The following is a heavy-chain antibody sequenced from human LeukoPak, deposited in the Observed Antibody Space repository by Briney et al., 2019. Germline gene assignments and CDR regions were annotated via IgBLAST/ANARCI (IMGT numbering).Heavy chain of an antibody. J-gene: IGHJ4*02. CDR2: INPSGGST. CDR1: GYTFTSYY. V-gene: IGHV1-46*01. Sequence: GASVKVSCKASGYTFTSYYMHWVRQAPGQGLEWMGIINPSGGSTSYAQKFQGRVTMTRDMSTSTVYMELSSLRSEDTAVYYCARAVGVPAAMRGIGYWGQGTLVTVSS. D-gene: IGHD2-2*01. CDR3: ARAVGVPAAMRGIGY.